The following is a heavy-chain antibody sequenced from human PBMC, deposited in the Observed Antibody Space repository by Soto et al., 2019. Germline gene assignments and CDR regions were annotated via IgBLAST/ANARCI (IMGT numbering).Heavy chain of an antibody. Sequence: QVQLVQSGAEVKKPGASVKVSCKASGYTFTSYAMHWVRQAPGQRLEWMGWINAGNGNTKYSQKFQGRVTITRDTSASTAYMELSSLSSADTAVHYCARDLQAAYWGPGTLVTASS. J-gene: IGHJ4*02. V-gene: IGHV1-3*01. CDR1: GYTFTSYA. CDR3: ARDLQAAY. D-gene: IGHD2-15*01. CDR2: INAGNGNT.